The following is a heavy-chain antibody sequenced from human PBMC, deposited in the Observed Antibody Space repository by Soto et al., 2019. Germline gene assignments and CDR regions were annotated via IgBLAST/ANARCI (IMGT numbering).Heavy chain of an antibody. J-gene: IGHJ6*02. Sequence: QVQLVQSGAEVKKPGASVKVSCKASGYTFTSYDINWVRQATGQGLEWMGWMNPNSGNTGYAQKFQGRVTMTRNTXISTAYIELSSLRSEDTAVYYCARRGYSSSWYYYYYYGMDVWGQGTTVTVSS. CDR2: MNPNSGNT. CDR1: GYTFTSYD. CDR3: ARRGYSSSWYYYYYYGMDV. D-gene: IGHD6-13*01. V-gene: IGHV1-8*01.